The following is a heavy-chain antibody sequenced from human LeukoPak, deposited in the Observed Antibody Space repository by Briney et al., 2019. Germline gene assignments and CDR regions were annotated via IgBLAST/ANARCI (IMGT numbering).Heavy chain of an antibody. Sequence: ASVKVSCKASGYTFTSYYMHWVRQAPGQGLEWMGIINPSGGSTSYAQKLQGRVTMTTDTSTSTAYMELRSLRSDDTAVYYCASGNKEYYYGMDVWGQGTTVTVSS. CDR3: ASGNKEYYYGMDV. D-gene: IGHD2/OR15-2a*01. J-gene: IGHJ6*02. CDR1: GYTFTSYY. V-gene: IGHV1-46*01. CDR2: INPSGGST.